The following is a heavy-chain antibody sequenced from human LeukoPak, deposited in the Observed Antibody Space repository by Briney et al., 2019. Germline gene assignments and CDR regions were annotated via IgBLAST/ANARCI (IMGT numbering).Heavy chain of an antibody. V-gene: IGHV1-2*02. CDR2: INPNSGGT. Sequence: ASVKVSCKASGYTFTDYYLHWVRQAPGQGLEWMGWINPNSGGTNYAQKFQGRVTMTRDTSISTAYMELSRLRSDDTAVYYCARDIVGGTVAGTFDWGQGTLVTVSS. CDR3: ARDIVGGTVAGTFD. CDR1: GYTFTDYY. D-gene: IGHD6-19*01. J-gene: IGHJ4*02.